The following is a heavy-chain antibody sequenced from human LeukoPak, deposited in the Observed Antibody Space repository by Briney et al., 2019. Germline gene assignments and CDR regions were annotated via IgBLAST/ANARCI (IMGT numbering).Heavy chain of an antibody. CDR1: GGSISSGGYS. D-gene: IGHD6-19*01. CDR3: ARYQWLETYYFDY. Sequence: SQTLSLTCAVSGGSISSGGYSWSWIRQPPGKGLEWIGYIYYSGSTYYNPSLKSRVTISVDTSKNQFSLKLSSVTAADTAVYYCARYQWLETYYFDYWGQGTLVTVSS. V-gene: IGHV4-30-4*07. CDR2: IYYSGST. J-gene: IGHJ4*02.